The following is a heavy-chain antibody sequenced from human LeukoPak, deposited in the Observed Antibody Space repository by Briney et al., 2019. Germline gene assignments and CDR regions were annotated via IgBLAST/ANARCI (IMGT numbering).Heavy chain of an antibody. CDR3: ARDPNYGILTGYYSDY. CDR1: GGTFSSYA. Sequence: GSSVKVSCKASGGTFSSYAISWVRQAPGQGLEWMGVIIPIFGTANYAQKFQGRVTITADESTSTAYMELSSLRSEDTAVYYCARDPNYGILTGYYSDYWGQGSLVTVSS. CDR2: IIPIFGTA. D-gene: IGHD3-9*01. V-gene: IGHV1-69*01. J-gene: IGHJ4*02.